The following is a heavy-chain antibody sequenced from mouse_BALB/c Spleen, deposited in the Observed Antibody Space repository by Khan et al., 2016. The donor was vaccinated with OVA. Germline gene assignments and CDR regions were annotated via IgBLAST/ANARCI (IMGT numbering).Heavy chain of an antibody. CDR2: RNTYTGEP. D-gene: IGHD2-14*01. Sequence: QIQLVQSGPELKKPGETVKISCKASGYTFTNYGMDWVKQAPGKGLKWLGWRNTYTGEPTYADDFKGRFAFSLETSASTVYLQINNLKNEDTATYVCRRREYYRSFAYWGQGTLVTVFA. V-gene: IGHV9-3-1*01. CDR1: GYTFTNYG. CDR3: RRREYYRSFAY. J-gene: IGHJ3*01.